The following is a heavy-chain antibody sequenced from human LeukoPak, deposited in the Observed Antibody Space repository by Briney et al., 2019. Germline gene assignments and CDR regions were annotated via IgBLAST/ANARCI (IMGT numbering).Heavy chain of an antibody. CDR2: ISSSSSYI. CDR3: ARDLDDFWSGYFNLEDY. J-gene: IGHJ4*02. V-gene: IGHV3-21*01. CDR1: GFTFSSYG. Sequence: GGSLRLSCAPSGFTFSSYGMNWVRQAPGKGLEWVSSISSSSSYIYYADSVKGRFTISRDNAKNSLYLQMNSLRAEDTAVYYCARDLDDFWSGYFNLEDYWGQGTLVTVSS. D-gene: IGHD3-3*01.